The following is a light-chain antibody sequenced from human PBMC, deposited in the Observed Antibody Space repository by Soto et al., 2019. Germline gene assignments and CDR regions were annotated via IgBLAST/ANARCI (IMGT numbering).Light chain of an antibody. J-gene: IGKJ3*01. CDR1: QSVSGAY. CDR3: QQYGRSPGLLT. CDR2: AAS. Sequence: EIVLTQSPGTLSLSPGERATLSCRASQSVSGAYLAWYQQKPGQAPRLLIYAASTRATGIPDRFSGSGSGTDFTLTISRLEPEDFAVYYCQQYGRSPGLLTFGPGTKVDIK. V-gene: IGKV3-20*01.